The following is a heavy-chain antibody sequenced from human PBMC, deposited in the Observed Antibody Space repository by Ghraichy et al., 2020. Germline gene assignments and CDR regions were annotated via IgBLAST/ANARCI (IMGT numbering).Heavy chain of an antibody. CDR1: GFIFSDHY. CDR2: ARNKANSYTR. CDR3: TRTPGGGYPFDI. V-gene: IGHV3-72*01. Sequence: GESLNISCVASGFIFSDHYMDWVRQAPGKGLEWVGRARNKANSYTREYAASVKGRFIISRDESKNSLYLQMNTLKTEDTAVYYCTRTPGGGYPFDIWGQGTMVTVSS. J-gene: IGHJ3*02. D-gene: IGHD5-24*01.